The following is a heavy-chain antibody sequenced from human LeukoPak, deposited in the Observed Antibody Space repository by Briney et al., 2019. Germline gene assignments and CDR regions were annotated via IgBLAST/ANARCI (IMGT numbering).Heavy chain of an antibody. J-gene: IGHJ4*02. V-gene: IGHV3-23*01. D-gene: IGHD2-2*01. CDR1: GFTFKSYA. Sequence: GGSLRLSCAASGFTFKSYAMTSVRQAPAKGLERVSGISGSGESTYYADSVKGRFTMSRDNSKNTLYLQMNSLRAEDTAVYYCAKDSRYWSSSGCYFDFWGQGTLVSVSS. CDR3: AKDSRYWSSSGCYFDF. CDR2: ISGSGEST.